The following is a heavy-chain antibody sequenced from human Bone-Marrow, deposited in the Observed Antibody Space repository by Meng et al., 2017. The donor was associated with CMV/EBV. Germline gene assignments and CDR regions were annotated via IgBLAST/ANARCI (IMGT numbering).Heavy chain of an antibody. D-gene: IGHD3-16*01. CDR1: GFTFSDYY. CDR3: AKDLRSAIDGGAFEI. J-gene: IGHJ3*02. Sequence: ETLSLTCAASGFTFSDYYMSWIRQAPGKGLEWVANINQDGSEKYYVDSVKGRFTISRDNAKNSLYLQMNSLRAEDTAFYYCAKDLRSAIDGGAFEIWGQGTMVTVSS. CDR2: INQDGSEK. V-gene: IGHV3-7*03.